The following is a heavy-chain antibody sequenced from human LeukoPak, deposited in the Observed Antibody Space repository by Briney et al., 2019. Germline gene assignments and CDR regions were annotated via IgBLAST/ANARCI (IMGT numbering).Heavy chain of an antibody. J-gene: IGHJ5*02. D-gene: IGHD3-22*01. Sequence: SETLSLTCAVYGGSFSGYYWSWIRQPPGKGLEWIGEINHSGSTNYNPSLKSRVTISVDTSKNQFSLKLSSVTAADTAVYYCARHRSSGYYGGWFDPWGQGTLVTVSS. V-gene: IGHV4-34*01. CDR1: GGSFSGYY. CDR3: ARHRSSGYYGGWFDP. CDR2: INHSGST.